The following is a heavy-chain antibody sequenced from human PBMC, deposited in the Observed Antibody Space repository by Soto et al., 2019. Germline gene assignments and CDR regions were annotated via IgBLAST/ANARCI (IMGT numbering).Heavy chain of an antibody. CDR2: IIPIFGTA. V-gene: IGHV1-69*12. CDR3: ARSITGALSYYYGRDG. J-gene: IGHJ6*02. D-gene: IGHD1-20*01. Sequence: QVQLVQSGAEVNKPGPSVKVSCKASGGTFSSYAISWVRQAPGQGLEWMGGIIPIFGTANYAQKFQGRVTITADESTSTAYKELSSLRSEDTAVYYCARSITGALSYYYGRDGWGQGTTVTVSS. CDR1: GGTFSSYA.